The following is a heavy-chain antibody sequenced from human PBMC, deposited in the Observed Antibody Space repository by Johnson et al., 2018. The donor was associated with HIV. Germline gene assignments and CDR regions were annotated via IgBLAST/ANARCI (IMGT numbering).Heavy chain of an antibody. Sequence: QVQLVESGGGVVQPGGSLRLSCAASGFTFSSYGMHWVRQAPGNGLEWVAFIRYDGSNKYYADSVKGRFTISRDNSKNTLYLQMNSLRAEDTAVYYCAKTEDAFDIWGQGTMVTVSS. V-gene: IGHV3-30*02. J-gene: IGHJ3*02. CDR2: IRYDGSNK. CDR3: AKTEDAFDI. CDR1: GFTFSSYG.